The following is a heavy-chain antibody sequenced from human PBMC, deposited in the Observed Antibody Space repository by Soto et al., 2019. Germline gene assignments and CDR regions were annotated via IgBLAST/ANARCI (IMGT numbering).Heavy chain of an antibody. V-gene: IGHV4-34*01. Sequence: XETLSLTCFVDGVSLSGYYRSWIRQFPGKGLDWMGEINHRGSSDYNPSLKSRVTLSIDASMNHVTLELNSVTAADTAVYFCARSDNRNSLYGVDVWGQGSAVTVSS. D-gene: IGHD1-7*01. J-gene: IGHJ6*02. CDR2: INHRGSS. CDR1: GVSLSGYY. CDR3: ARSDNRNSLYGVDV.